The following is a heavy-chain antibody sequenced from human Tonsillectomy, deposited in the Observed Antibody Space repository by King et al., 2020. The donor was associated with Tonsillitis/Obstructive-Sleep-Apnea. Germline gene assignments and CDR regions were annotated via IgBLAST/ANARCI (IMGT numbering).Heavy chain of an antibody. Sequence: VQLQESGPGLVKPSGTLSLICAVSGGSINNSNWWTWGRQPPGKGLEWIGEIFHSGNTNYSPSLKSRVTISIDKSNNLFSLNLRSVTAADTAVYYCARGTYYGSATYLSPFDYWGQGTLVTVSS. V-gene: IGHV4-4*02. D-gene: IGHD3-10*01. CDR2: IFHSGNT. CDR1: GGSINNSNW. CDR3: ARGTYYGSATYLSPFDY. J-gene: IGHJ4*02.